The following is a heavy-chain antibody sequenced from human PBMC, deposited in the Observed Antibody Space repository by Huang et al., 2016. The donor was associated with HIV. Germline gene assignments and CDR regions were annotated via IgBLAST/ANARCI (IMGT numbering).Heavy chain of an antibody. V-gene: IGHV1-69*13. CDR2: SIPIFGTA. CDR3: AREGYCSGSSCYAPYFDY. CDR1: GGTFSSYA. J-gene: IGHJ4*02. Sequence: QVQLVQSGAEVKKPGSSVKVSCKASGGTFSSYAISWVRQAPGQGLEWMGGSIPIFGTANYAQKFQDRVTITADESTSTAYMELSSLRSEDTAVYYCAREGYCSGSSCYAPYFDYWGQGTLVTVSS. D-gene: IGHD2-15*01.